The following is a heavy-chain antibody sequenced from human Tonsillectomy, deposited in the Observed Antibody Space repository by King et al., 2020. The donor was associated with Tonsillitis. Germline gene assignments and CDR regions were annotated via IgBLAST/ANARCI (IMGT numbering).Heavy chain of an antibody. CDR2: ISGSGGST. D-gene: IGHD6-19*01. CDR3: AKAEGIAVAGSYYYGMDV. V-gene: IGHV3-23*04. CDR1: GFTFSSYA. J-gene: IGHJ6*02. Sequence: EVQLVESGGGLVQPGGSLRLSCAASGFTFSSYAMSWVRQAPGKGLEWVSAISGSGGSTYYADSVKGRFTISRDNSKNTLYLQMNSLRAEDTAVYYCAKAEGIAVAGSYYYGMDVWGQGTTVTVSS.